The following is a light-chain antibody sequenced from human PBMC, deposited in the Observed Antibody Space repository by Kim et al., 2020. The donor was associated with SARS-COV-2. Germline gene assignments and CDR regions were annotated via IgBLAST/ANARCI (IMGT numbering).Light chain of an antibody. CDR2: RDT. V-gene: IGLV3-9*01. CDR3: QVWNISIGV. J-gene: IGLJ2*01. Sequence: SYELTQPLSVSVALGQTARITCGGNNIGNKNVHWYQQKPGQAPILVIYRDTNRPSGIPERFSGSNSGNTATLTISRAQAGDESDYYCQVWNISIGVFGGGTRRTVL. CDR1: NIGNKN.